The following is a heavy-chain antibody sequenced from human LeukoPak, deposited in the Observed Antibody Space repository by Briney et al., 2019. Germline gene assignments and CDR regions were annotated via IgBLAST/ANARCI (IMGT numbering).Heavy chain of an antibody. CDR1: GYSISSGYY. V-gene: IGHV4-38-2*02. CDR3: ARLLVVVPAA. CDR2: IYHSGSI. Sequence: SETLSLTCTVSGYSISSGYYWGWIRQPPGKGLEWIGSIYHSGSIYYNPSLKSRVTISVDTSKNQFSLKLSSVTAADTAVYYCARLLVVVPAAWGQGTLVTVPS. J-gene: IGHJ5*02. D-gene: IGHD2-2*01.